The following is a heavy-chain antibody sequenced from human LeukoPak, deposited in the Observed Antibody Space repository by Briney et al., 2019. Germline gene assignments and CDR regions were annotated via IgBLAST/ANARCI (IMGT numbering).Heavy chain of an antibody. CDR2: ISSSGGST. J-gene: IGHJ4*02. V-gene: IGHV3-23*01. CDR1: GFTFSTYA. Sequence: GGSLRLSCAASGFTFSTYAMSWVRQAPGKGLEWVSTISSSGGSTYYADSVKGRFTVSRDNSKNTLSLQMNTLRAEDTAVYYCAKDTNLTPDYWGQGTLVTASS. CDR3: AKDTNLTPDY.